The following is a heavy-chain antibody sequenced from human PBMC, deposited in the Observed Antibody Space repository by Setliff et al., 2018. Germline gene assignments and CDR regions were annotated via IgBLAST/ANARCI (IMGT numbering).Heavy chain of an antibody. D-gene: IGHD3-16*01. Sequence: PGGSLRLSCTASGFTFSDYSMNWVRQAPGKGLEWVSSISRSSGNPTYYADSVKGRFTVSRDNAKNSLYLQMTSLRAEDTAIYYCARTTGCRLEGDFDYWGQGTLVTVSS. CDR1: GFTFSDYS. V-gene: IGHV3-48*04. CDR3: ARTTGCRLEGDFDY. J-gene: IGHJ4*02. CDR2: ISRSSGNPT.